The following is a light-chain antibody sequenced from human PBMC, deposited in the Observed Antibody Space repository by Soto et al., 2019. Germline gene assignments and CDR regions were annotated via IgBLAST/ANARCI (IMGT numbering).Light chain of an antibody. CDR3: NSYAGSNTYI. CDR2: EVN. CDR1: SSDVGSYNF. Sequence: QSALTQPPSPSGSPGQSVTISCTGTSSDVGSYNFVSWYQHHPGKAPKLIIYEVNKQPSGVPNRFSGSKSGSTASLTVSGLQTEDEADYYCNSYAGSNTYIFGTGTKVTDL. V-gene: IGLV2-8*01. J-gene: IGLJ1*01.